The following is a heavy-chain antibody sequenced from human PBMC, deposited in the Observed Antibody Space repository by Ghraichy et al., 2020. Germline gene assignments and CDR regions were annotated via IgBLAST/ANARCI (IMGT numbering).Heavy chain of an antibody. D-gene: IGHD4-17*01. J-gene: IGHJ5*02. CDR3: ASSRMGSYPDYGDYEDWFDP. V-gene: IGHV1-18*04. CDR2: ISAYNGNT. Sequence: ASVKVSCKASGYTFTSYGISWVRQAPGQGLEWMGWISAYNGNTNYAQKLQGRVTMTTDTSTSTAYMELRSLRSDDTAVYYCASSRMGSYPDYGDYEDWFDPWGQGTLVTVSS. CDR1: GYTFTSYG.